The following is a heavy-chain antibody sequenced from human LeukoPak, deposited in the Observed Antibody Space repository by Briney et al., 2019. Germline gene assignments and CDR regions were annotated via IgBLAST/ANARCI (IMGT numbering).Heavy chain of an antibody. D-gene: IGHD2-21*02. Sequence: SETLSLTCAVYGGSFSGYYCRWIRQPPGKGLEWIGEINHSGSTNYNPSLKSRVTISVDTSKNQFSLKLSSVTAADTAVYYCARLVCGGDCYSDYWGQGTLVTVSS. CDR2: INHSGST. J-gene: IGHJ4*02. CDR3: ARLVCGGDCYSDY. CDR1: GGSFSGYY. V-gene: IGHV4-34*01.